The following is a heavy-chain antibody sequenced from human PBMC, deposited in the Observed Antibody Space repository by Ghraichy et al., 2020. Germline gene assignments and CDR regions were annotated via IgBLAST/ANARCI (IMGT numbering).Heavy chain of an antibody. D-gene: IGHD2-2*01. Sequence: EALNISCTVSGVSISTYYWSWIRQPPGKGLEWIGYFYDSGSTKYNPSLKSRVTISAGTSKNQLSLKLTSVTAADTAVYYCARDWGSSSSGGLGPWGQGTLVTVSS. CDR2: FYDSGST. J-gene: IGHJ5*01. CDR1: GVSISTYY. V-gene: IGHV4-59*01. CDR3: ARDWGSSSSGGLGP.